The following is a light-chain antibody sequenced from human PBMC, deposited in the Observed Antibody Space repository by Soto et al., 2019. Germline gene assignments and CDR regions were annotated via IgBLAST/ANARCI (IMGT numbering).Light chain of an antibody. J-gene: IGKJ2*01. CDR3: QQRKT. CDR1: QSISSSY. Sequence: EIVLTQSPGTLSLSPGERATLSCRASQSISSSYLAWYQQRPGQAPRLLIYGASSRTTGTPDRFSGSGSGTDFTLTISSLEPEDFAVYYCQQRKTFGQGTNLEIK. V-gene: IGKV3-20*01. CDR2: GAS.